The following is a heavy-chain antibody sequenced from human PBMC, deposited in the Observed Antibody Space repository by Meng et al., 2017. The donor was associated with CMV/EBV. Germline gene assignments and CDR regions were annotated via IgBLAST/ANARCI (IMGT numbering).Heavy chain of an antibody. CDR2: ISYDGSNK. CDR3: ARGEQPGTFFDY. V-gene: IGHV3-30*03. D-gene: IGHD1-26*01. CDR1: GFTFSSYW. Sequence: GESLKISCAASGFTFSSYWMHWVRQAPGKGLEWVAVISYDGSNKYYADSVKGRFTISRDNSKNTLYLQMNSLRAEDTAVYYCARGEQPGTFFDYWGQGTLVTVSS. J-gene: IGHJ4*02.